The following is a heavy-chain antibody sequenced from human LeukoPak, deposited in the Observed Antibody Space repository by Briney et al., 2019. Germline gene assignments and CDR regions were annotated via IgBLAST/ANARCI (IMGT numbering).Heavy chain of an antibody. CDR2: IYYSGST. Sequence: SETLSLTCTVSGGSISSYYWSWIRQPPGKGLEWIGYIYYSGSTNYNPSLKSRVTISVDTSKNQFSLKLSSVTAADTAVYYCARVRGVRGVCGYYYYGMDVWGQGTTVTVSS. D-gene: IGHD3-10*01. J-gene: IGHJ6*02. CDR3: ARVRGVRGVCGYYYYGMDV. V-gene: IGHV4-59*01. CDR1: GGSISSYY.